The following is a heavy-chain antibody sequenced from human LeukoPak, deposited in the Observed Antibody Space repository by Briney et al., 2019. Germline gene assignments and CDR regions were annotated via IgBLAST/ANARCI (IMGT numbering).Heavy chain of an antibody. J-gene: IGHJ4*02. V-gene: IGHV3-23*01. D-gene: IGHD1-26*01. Sequence: GRSLRLSCAASGFTFTRYSMAWVRQAPGRGLDWVSTINGRGDRTFYADSVKGRFTISRDNSKNTLYLQMNSLRAEDTAVYYCAKHTGSYSPLFDYWGQGTLVTVSS. CDR1: GFTFTRYS. CDR2: INGRGDRT. CDR3: AKHTGSYSPLFDY.